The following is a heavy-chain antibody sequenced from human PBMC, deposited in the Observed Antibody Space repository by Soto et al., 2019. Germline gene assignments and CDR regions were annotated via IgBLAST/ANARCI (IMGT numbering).Heavy chain of an antibody. CDR2: IWYDGSNK. V-gene: IGHV3-33*01. CDR1: GFTFRNHA. J-gene: IGHJ6*02. CDR3: ARDGQQPAPYSLDV. D-gene: IGHD6-13*01. Sequence: QVQLVESGGGVVQPGTSLRLSCTTSGFTFRNHAMHWVRQAPGKGLEWVAQIWYDGSNKYYADSVKGRFTISRDNSRNMLYVQMNSLRVEDTAVYYCARDGQQPAPYSLDVWGQGTSVTVSS.